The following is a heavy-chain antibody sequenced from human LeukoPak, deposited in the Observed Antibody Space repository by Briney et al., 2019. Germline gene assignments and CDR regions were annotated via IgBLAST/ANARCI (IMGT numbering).Heavy chain of an antibody. D-gene: IGHD6-13*01. CDR1: GGSISSSSHY. V-gene: IGHV4-39*01. Sequence: SETLSLTCTVSGGSISSSSHYWGWIRQPPGKGLEWIGSIYYSGSTYYNPSLKSRVTISVDTSKNQFSLKLSSVTAADTAVYYCARRRIAAAGTRGAYFDYWGQGTLVTVSS. CDR3: ARRRIAAAGTRGAYFDY. CDR2: IYYSGST. J-gene: IGHJ4*02.